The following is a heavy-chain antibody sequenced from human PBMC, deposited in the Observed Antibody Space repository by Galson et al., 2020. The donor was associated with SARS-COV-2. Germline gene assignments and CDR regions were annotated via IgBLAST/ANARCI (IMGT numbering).Heavy chain of an antibody. D-gene: IGHD6-6*01. CDR1: GGSFSGYY. Sequence: SETLSLTCAVYGGSFSGYYWSWIRQPPGKGLEWIGEINHSGSTNYNPSLKSRVTISVDTSKNQFSLKLSSVTAADTAVYYCARGSSIAAPAFDYWGQGTLVTVSS. J-gene: IGHJ4*02. CDR3: ARGSSIAAPAFDY. V-gene: IGHV4-34*01. CDR2: INHSGST.